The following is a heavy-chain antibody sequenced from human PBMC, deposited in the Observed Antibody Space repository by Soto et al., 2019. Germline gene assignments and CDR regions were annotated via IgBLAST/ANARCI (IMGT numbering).Heavy chain of an antibody. CDR1: GFTFGSRA. J-gene: IGHJ4*02. D-gene: IGHD3-10*01. CDR2: ITDTGGDT. CDR3: ARGSKGSYPGSRIFDF. Sequence: GGSLRLSCVTSGFTFGSRAMSWVRQAPGEGLEWVSTITDTGGDTKYADSVRGRFTICRDNSKNTLYLQMSSLRAEDSAVYYCARGSKGSYPGSRIFDFWGRGTLVTVSS. V-gene: IGHV3-23*01.